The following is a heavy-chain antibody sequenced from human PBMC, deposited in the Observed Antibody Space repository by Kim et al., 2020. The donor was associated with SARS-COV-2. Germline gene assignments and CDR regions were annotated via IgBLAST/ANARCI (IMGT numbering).Heavy chain of an antibody. V-gene: IGHV5-10-1*01. CDR3: ARAREMATWHFDH. J-gene: IGHJ4*02. CDR2: IDPSDSYT. Sequence: GESLKISCKGSGYSFTSYWINWVRQMPGKGLEWMGRIDPSDSYTNYSPSFQGHVTISADKSTSTAYLQWSSLEASDTAIYCCARAREMATWHFDHWGLGT. CDR1: GYSFTSYW. D-gene: IGHD5-12*01.